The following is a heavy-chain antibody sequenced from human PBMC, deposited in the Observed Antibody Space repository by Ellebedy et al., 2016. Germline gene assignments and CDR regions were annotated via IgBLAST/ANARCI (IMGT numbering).Heavy chain of an antibody. CDR1: GFTFSNYF. V-gene: IGHV3-23*01. Sequence: ETLSLXXAVSGFTFSNYFMSWVRQSPGKGLEWVSTISGGGDKTDLADSMKGRFTISRDNSKNTLYLEMNRLRAEDTAVYYCRQGHYADYWGQGTLVTVSS. CDR2: ISGGGDKT. J-gene: IGHJ4*02. CDR3: RQGHYADY.